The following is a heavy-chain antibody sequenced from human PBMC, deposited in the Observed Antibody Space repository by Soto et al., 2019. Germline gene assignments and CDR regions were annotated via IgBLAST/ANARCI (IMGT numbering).Heavy chain of an antibody. V-gene: IGHV3-73*01. Sequence: TGGSLRLSCAASGFTFSGSVMHWVRQASGKGLEWVGRIRSKANSYATAYAASVKGRFTISRNDSKNMAYLQMNSLKTEDTAVYYCIRLAPDGYIGDIWGQGTMVTVSS. CDR3: IRLAPDGYIGDI. D-gene: IGHD5-12*01. CDR1: GFTFSGSV. CDR2: IRSKANSYAT. J-gene: IGHJ3*02.